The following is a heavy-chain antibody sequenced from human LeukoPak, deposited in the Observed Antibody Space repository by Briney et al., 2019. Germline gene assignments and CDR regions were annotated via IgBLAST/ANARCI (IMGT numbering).Heavy chain of an antibody. D-gene: IGHD6-19*01. CDR1: GLTFSSYW. CDR3: ARGMSSGWYYYYGMDV. V-gene: IGHV3-7*01. CDR2: IKQDGSEK. J-gene: IGHJ6*02. Sequence: GGSLRLSCAASGLTFSSYWMSWVRQAPGKGLEWVANIKQDGSEKYYVDSVKGRFTISRDNTKNSLYLQMNSLRAEDTAVYYCARGMSSGWYYYYGMDVWGQGTTVTVSS.